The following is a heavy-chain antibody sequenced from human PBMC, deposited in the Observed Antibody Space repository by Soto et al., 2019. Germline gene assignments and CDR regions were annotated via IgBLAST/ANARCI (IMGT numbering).Heavy chain of an antibody. J-gene: IGHJ4*02. V-gene: IGHV4-59*08. CDR2: IYHSGSA. CDR1: GGSIGSYY. Sequence: PSETLSLTCSVSGGSIGSYYWSWIRQPPGKGLEWIGFIYHSGSANYNPSLKSRVTISVDTSKNQFSLKLSSVTAADTAVYYCARRYSGYGDYWGQGTLVTVSS. D-gene: IGHD5-12*01. CDR3: ARRYSGYGDY.